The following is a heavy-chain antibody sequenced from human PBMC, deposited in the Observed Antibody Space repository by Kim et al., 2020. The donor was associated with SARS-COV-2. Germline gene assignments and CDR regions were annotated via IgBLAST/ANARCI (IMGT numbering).Heavy chain of an antibody. V-gene: IGHV3-73*01. CDR1: GFTFSDSP. J-gene: IGHJ4*02. CDR2: VRTKANSYAT. CDR3: SRQLIGTGTTDN. D-gene: IGHD1-7*01. Sequence: GGSLRLSCAASGFTFSDSPMHWVRHASGKGLEWVGRVRTKANSYATGYTASVKGRFTIFRDDSENTAYLQMNSLKIEDTGVYYCSRQLIGTGTTDNWGQGTLVTVSS.